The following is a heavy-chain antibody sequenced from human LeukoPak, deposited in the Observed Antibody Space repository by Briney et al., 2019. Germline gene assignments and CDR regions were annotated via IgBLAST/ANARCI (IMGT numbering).Heavy chain of an antibody. Sequence: SETLSLTCTVSGDSTSSSTYYWDWIRQAPGKGLEWIGNIYDSGTTHYNPSLKSRVSISLDRFRSQFSLTLSSVTAADTAVYYCVRDLDHDSNPSDAFDVWGQGTMVTVSS. CDR3: VRDLDHDSNPSDAFDV. CDR2: IYDSGTT. CDR1: GDSTSSSTYY. J-gene: IGHJ3*01. D-gene: IGHD3-22*01. V-gene: IGHV4-39*07.